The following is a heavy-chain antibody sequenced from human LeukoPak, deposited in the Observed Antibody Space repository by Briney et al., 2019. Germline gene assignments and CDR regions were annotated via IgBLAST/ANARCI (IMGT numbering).Heavy chain of an antibody. CDR2: ISSGSSYI. CDR3: ARRSWNYGNYYYMDV. Sequence: GGSLRLSCAASGFTFSSFTMNWVRQAPGKGLEWVSSISSGSSYIFYADLVKGRFTISRDNAKNSLYLQMNSLRAEDTAVYYCARRSWNYGNYYYMDVWGKGTTVTVSS. CDR1: GFTFSSFT. V-gene: IGHV3-21*01. D-gene: IGHD1-7*01. J-gene: IGHJ6*03.